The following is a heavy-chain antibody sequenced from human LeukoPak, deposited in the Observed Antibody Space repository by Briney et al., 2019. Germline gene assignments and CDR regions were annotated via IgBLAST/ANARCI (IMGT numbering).Heavy chain of an antibody. CDR3: ARGGRSGSYGYYFDY. J-gene: IGHJ4*02. CDR1: GFTFSGYW. CDR2: IRSDGSIT. V-gene: IGHV3-74*01. Sequence: PGGSLRLSCAASGFTFSGYWMHWVRQAPGKGLAWVSVIRSDGSITTYADSVKGRFTISRDTAKNTLYLQMNSLRAEDTAVYYCARGGRSGSYGYYFDYWGQGTLVTVPS. D-gene: IGHD3-10*01.